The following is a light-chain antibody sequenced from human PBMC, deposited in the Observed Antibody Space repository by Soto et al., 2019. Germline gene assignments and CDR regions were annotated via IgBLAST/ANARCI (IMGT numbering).Light chain of an antibody. CDR1: QSVSSSY. Sequence: EIVLTQSPGTLSLSPGERATLSCRASQSVSSSYLAWYQQKPGQAPRLLIYGASRRATGIPDRFSGSGSGTDFTFTINRLEPEDFAVYYCQQFSSYPRAFGGGTKVDIK. CDR3: QQFSSYPRA. V-gene: IGKV3-20*01. CDR2: GAS. J-gene: IGKJ4*01.